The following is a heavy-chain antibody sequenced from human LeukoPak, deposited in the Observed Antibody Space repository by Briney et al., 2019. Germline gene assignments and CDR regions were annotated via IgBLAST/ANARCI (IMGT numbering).Heavy chain of an antibody. CDR2: MNPNSGNT. Sequence: ASVKVPCKASGYTFTSYDINWVRQATGQGLEWMGWMNPNSGNTGYAQKFQGRVTMTRNTSISTAYMELNSLRSEDTAVYYCARSRGAPRGMDVWGQGTTVTVSS. CDR3: ARSRGAPRGMDV. V-gene: IGHV1-8*01. J-gene: IGHJ6*02. CDR1: GYTFTSYD.